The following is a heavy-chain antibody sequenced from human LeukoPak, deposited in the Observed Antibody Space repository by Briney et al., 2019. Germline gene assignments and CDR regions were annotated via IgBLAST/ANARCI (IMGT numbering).Heavy chain of an antibody. CDR3: ARSQSSSLIDY. D-gene: IGHD6-13*01. J-gene: IGHJ4*02. CDR2: ICYDGSSK. V-gene: IGHV3-33*01. Sequence: GGSLRLSCAASGFSFSADGVHWVRQAPGEGLEWVAVICYDGSSKDYADSVKGRFTLSRDNSKNTLYLQMNSLTVEDTAVYYCARSQSSSLIDYWGQGTLVTVSS. CDR1: GFSFSADG.